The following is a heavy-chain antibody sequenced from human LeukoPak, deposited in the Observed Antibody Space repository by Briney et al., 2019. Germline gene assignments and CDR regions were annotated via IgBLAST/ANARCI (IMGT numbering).Heavy chain of an antibody. CDR2: ISSSGSTI. J-gene: IGHJ6*03. D-gene: IGHD5-12*01. CDR1: GFTFSSYA. V-gene: IGHV3-48*03. Sequence: PGGSLRLSCAASGFTFSSYAMSWVRQAPGKGLEWVSYISSSGSTIYYADSVKGRFTISRDNAKNSLYLQMNSLRAEDTAVYYCARHSGYDSYYMDVWGKGTTVTISS. CDR3: ARHSGYDSYYMDV.